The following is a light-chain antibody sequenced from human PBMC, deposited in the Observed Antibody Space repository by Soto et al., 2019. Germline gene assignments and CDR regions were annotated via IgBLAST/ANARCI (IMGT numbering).Light chain of an antibody. CDR1: QSVGYH. CDR3: QQRSNWPPVT. V-gene: IGKV3-11*01. Sequence: EIVLTQSAATLSLSPGERATLSCRASQSVGYHLAWYQQKPGQAPRLLIDDASNRATGIPARFSGSGSGTDFTLAISSLEPEDFAVYYCQQRSNWPPVTFGGGTKVDIK. J-gene: IGKJ4*01. CDR2: DAS.